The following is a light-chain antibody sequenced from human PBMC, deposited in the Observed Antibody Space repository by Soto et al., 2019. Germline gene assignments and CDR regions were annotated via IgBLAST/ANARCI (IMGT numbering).Light chain of an antibody. Sequence: EIVLTQSPATLSLSPGEGATLSCRATQSVSSNNLAWYHQKPGQPPRLLIYGASSRPTGIPDRFSGSGSGTDFTLTISRLEPEDFAVYYCQQYDNSITFGQGTRLEIE. J-gene: IGKJ5*01. CDR1: QSVSSNN. V-gene: IGKV3-20*01. CDR2: GAS. CDR3: QQYDNSIT.